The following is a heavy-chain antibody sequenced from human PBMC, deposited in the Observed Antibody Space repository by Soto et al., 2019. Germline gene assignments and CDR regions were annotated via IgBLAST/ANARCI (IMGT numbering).Heavy chain of an antibody. D-gene: IGHD2-2*02. V-gene: IGHV3-48*03. CDR3: VRSWRLYCSSTRRYRPWLVP. CDR2: ISSSGSPI. J-gene: IGHJ5*01. CDR1: VFTFRSYE. Sequence: GWSLRLSCLASVFTFRSYELIWVRQAPGQGLEWVSYISSSGSPIEYVNSVRGGFTISSDNAKNSVILQMNSLGVEDTAVYYCVRSWRLYCSSTRRYRPWLVPGGPGTLDTVSS.